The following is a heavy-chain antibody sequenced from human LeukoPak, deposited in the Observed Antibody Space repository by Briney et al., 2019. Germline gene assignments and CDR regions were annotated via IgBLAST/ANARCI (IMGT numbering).Heavy chain of an antibody. CDR2: ISVSGDRT. V-gene: IGHV3-23*01. Sequence: GGSLRLSCAASGFTFSNFAMSWLCQAPGKGLEWVSGISVSGDRTYYADSVRGRFTISRGNSKNTLYLQMNNLRGDDTAVYYCAKQSTARSLGEGGQGTLVTVSS. D-gene: IGHD6-6*01. CDR1: GFTFSNFA. J-gene: IGHJ4*02. CDR3: AKQSTARSLGE.